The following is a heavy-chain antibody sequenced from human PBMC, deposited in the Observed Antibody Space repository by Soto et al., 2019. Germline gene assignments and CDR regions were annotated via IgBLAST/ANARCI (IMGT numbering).Heavy chain of an antibody. J-gene: IGHJ3*02. CDR1: GGSISSGGYY. CDR2: IYYSGST. CDR3: ARNCGITMDPDAFDI. V-gene: IGHV4-31*03. D-gene: IGHD3-10*01. Sequence: SETRSITCTVSGGSISSGGYYWSWIRQHPGKGLEWIGYIYYSGSTYYNPSLKSRVTISVDTSKNQFSLKLSSVTAADTAVYYCARNCGITMDPDAFDIWGQGTMVTVSS.